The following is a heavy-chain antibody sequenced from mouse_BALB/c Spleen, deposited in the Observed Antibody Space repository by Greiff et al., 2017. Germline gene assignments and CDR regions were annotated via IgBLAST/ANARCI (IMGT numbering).Heavy chain of an antibody. D-gene: IGHD1-1*01. V-gene: IGHV5-6-5*01. J-gene: IGHJ1*01. Sequence: EVQLVESGGGLVKPGGSLKLSCAASGFTFSSYAMSWVRQTPEKRLEWVASISSGGSTDYPDSVKGRFTISRDNARNILYLQMSSLRSEDTAMYYCARYYGSSYWYFDVWGAGTTVTVSS. CDR1: GFTFSSYA. CDR3: ARYYGSSYWYFDV. CDR2: ISSGGST.